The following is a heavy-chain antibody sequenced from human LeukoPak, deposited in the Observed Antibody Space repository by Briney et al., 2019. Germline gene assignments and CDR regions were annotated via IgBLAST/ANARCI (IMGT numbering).Heavy chain of an antibody. D-gene: IGHD6-19*01. CDR2: ISGSGGST. CDR1: GFIFSNYT. Sequence: GGSLRLSCAASGFIFSNYTINWVRQAPGKGLEWVSAISGSGGSTYYADSVKGRFTISRDNAKNSLYLQMNSLRAEDTAVYYCAIVMSVAAARPFDYWGQGTLVTVSS. V-gene: IGHV3-21*01. CDR3: AIVMSVAAARPFDY. J-gene: IGHJ4*02.